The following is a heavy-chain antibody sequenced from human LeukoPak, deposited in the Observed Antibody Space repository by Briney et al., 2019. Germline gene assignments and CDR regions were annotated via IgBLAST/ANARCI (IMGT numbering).Heavy chain of an antibody. CDR1: GYTFTNNY. J-gene: IGHJ4*02. Sequence: ASVKVSCKASGYTFTNNYLHWVRQAPGQGLEWMGMIYPRDGSTSYAQNFQGRVTVTRDTSTTTVLMELRGLRSEDTAVYYCARDQEGFDYWGQGTVVTVSS. CDR2: IYPRDGST. CDR3: ARDQEGFDY. V-gene: IGHV1-46*01.